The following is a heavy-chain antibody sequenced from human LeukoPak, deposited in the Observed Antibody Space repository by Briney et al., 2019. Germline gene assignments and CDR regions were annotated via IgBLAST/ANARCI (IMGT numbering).Heavy chain of an antibody. D-gene: IGHD5-12*01. CDR1: GLTFSDYY. J-gene: IGHJ4*02. CDR2: ISSSGSTI. Sequence: GGSLRLSCAASGLTFSDYYMSWIRQAPGKGLEWVSYISSSGSTIYYADSVKGRFTTSRDNAKNSLYLQMNSLRAEDTASYYCAINGGGDSGYGNFDYWGQGTLVTVSS. V-gene: IGHV3-11*01. CDR3: AINGGGDSGYGNFDY.